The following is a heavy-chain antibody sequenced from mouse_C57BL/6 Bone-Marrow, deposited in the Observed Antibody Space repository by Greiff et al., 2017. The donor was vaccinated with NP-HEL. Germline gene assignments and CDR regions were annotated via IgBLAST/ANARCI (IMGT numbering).Heavy chain of an antibody. J-gene: IGHJ1*03. Sequence: QVQLQQPGTELVKPGASVKLSCKASGYTFTSYWMHWVKQRPGQGLEWIGNIHPRNGGTNYNEKFKSKATLTVDKSSSTAYMQLSSLTSEDSAVYYCARSLLLRFYWYFDVWGTGTTVTVSS. V-gene: IGHV1-53*01. D-gene: IGHD1-1*01. CDR2: IHPRNGGT. CDR1: GYTFTSYW. CDR3: ARSLLLRFYWYFDV.